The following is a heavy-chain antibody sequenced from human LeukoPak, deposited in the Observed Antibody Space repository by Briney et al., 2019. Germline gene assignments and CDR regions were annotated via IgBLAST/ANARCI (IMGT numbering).Heavy chain of an antibody. V-gene: IGHV6-1*01. D-gene: IGHD1-26*01. CDR2: TYYRSKWNN. Sequence: SQTLSLTCAISGDSVSSNSAGWNWIRQSPSRGLEWLGRTYYRSKWNNEYAVSVKSRITINPDTSKNQFSLQLNSVTPEDTAVYYCAGTNSGNLEIWGQGTMVTVSS. CDR3: AGTNSGNLEI. CDR1: GDSVSSNSAG. J-gene: IGHJ3*02.